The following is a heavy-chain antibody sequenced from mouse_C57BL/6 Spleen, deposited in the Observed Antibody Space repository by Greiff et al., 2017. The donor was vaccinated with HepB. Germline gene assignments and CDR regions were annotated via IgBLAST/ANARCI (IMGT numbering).Heavy chain of an antibody. J-gene: IGHJ2*01. V-gene: IGHV1-61*01. Sequence: QVQLQQPGAELVRPGSSVKLSCKASGYTFTSYWMDWVKQRPGQGLEWIGNIYPSDSETHYNQKFKDKATLTVDKSSSTAYMQLSSLTSEDSAVYYCARLDYYGDPFDYWGQGTTLTVAS. CDR3: ARLDYYGDPFDY. CDR2: IYPSDSET. CDR1: GYTFTSYW. D-gene: IGHD1-1*01.